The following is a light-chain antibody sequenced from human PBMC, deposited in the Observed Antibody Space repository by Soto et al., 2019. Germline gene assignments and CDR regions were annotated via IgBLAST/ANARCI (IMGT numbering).Light chain of an antibody. CDR1: QSISSW. CDR2: DAS. CDR3: QRYNSYSTWT. V-gene: IGKV1-5*01. J-gene: IGKJ1*01. Sequence: DIQMTQSPSTLSASVGDRVTITCRASQSISSWLAWYQQKPGKAPKLLIYDASSMESGVPSRFSGSGSGTEFTLTISSLQSDDFATYCCQRYNSYSTWTFGQGTKVEIK.